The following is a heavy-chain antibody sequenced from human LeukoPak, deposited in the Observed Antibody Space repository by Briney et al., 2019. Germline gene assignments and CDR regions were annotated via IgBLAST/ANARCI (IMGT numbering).Heavy chain of an antibody. CDR3: AREDAGGTYSFDY. D-gene: IGHD1-26*01. Sequence: GGSLRLSCAVSGFTVSSNFMSWVRQAPGKGPEWVSVIYTSGITYYADSVRGRFSISRDNSKNTLCLQMDSLTVEDTAVYYCAREDAGGTYSFDYWGQGILVTVSS. CDR1: GFTVSSNF. CDR2: IYTSGIT. J-gene: IGHJ4*02. V-gene: IGHV3-66*01.